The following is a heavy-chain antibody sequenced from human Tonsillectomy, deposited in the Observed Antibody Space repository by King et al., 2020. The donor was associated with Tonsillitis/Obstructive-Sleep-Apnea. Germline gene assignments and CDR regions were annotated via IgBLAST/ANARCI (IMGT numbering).Heavy chain of an antibody. J-gene: IGHJ4*02. CDR1: GGSFSGYY. D-gene: IGHD3-16*02. CDR2: INHSGST. V-gene: IGHV4-34*01. Sequence: VQLQQWGAGLLKPSETLSLTCAVYGGSFSGYYWSWIRQPPGKGLEWIGEINHSGSTNYNPSLKSRVTISVDTSKNQFSLKLSSVTAADTAVYYCAGEGKGLRLGELSLDYWGQGTLVTVSS. CDR3: AGEGKGLRLGELSLDY.